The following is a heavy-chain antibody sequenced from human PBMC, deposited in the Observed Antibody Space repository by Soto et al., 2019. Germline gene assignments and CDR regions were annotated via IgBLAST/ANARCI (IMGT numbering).Heavy chain of an antibody. CDR2: ISSSSSYI. Sequence: GSLRLSCAASGFTFSSYSMNWVRQAPGKGLEWVSSISSSSSYIYYADSVKGRFTISRDNAKNSLYLQMNSLRAEDTAVYYCASVCEARSHYYGMDDWVQGTPATVSS. J-gene: IGHJ6*02. V-gene: IGHV3-21*01. CDR1: GFTFSSYS. CDR3: ASVCEARSHYYGMDD. D-gene: IGHD3-3*01.